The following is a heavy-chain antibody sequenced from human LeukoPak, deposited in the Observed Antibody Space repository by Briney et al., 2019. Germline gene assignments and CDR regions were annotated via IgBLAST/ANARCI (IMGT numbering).Heavy chain of an antibody. CDR2: IYHSGST. V-gene: IGHV4-4*02. Sequence: SGTLSLTCAVSGGSISSSNWWSWVHQPPGKGLEWIGEIYHSGSTNYNPSLKSRVTISVDKSKNQFSLKLSSVTAADTAVYYCARDTTYYYDSSGYRPFDYWGQGTLVTVSS. CDR3: ARDTTYYYDSSGYRPFDY. J-gene: IGHJ4*02. D-gene: IGHD3-22*01. CDR1: GGSISSSNW.